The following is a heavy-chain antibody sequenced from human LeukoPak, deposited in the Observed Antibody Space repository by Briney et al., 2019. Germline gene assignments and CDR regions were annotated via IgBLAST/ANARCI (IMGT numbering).Heavy chain of an antibody. V-gene: IGHV3-30-3*01. CDR1: GFTFSSYA. CDR3: ARDVGSTLYYYYGMDV. CDR2: ISYDGSNK. Sequence: AGGSLRLSCAASGFTFSSYAMHWVRQAPGKGLEWVAVISYDGSNKYYADSVKGRFTISRDNSKNTLYLQMNSQRTEDTAVYYCARDVGSTLYYYYGMDVWGQGTTVTVSS. D-gene: IGHD1-26*01. J-gene: IGHJ6*02.